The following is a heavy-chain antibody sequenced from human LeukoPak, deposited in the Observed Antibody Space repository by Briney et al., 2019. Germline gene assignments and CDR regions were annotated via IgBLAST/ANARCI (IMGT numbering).Heavy chain of an antibody. D-gene: IGHD4-17*01. V-gene: IGHV3-30*03. J-gene: IGHJ4*02. CDR1: GLTFNNYG. CDR2: VSFGGTNK. Sequence: PGGSLRLSCAASGLTFNNYGMHWVRQAPGKGLEWVAFVSFGGTNKYYPGSVKGRFTISRDNSKNTLYLQMSSLRAEDTAVYYCARDPGGLGDYLRSLSDYWGQGTLVTVSS. CDR3: ARDPGGLGDYLRSLSDY.